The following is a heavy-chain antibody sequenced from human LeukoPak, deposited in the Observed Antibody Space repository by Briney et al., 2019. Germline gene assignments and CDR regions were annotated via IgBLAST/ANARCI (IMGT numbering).Heavy chain of an antibody. CDR2: ISGSGGST. J-gene: IGHJ3*02. CDR3: ARDLGTNDAFDI. CDR1: GFTFSSYG. D-gene: IGHD7-27*01. Sequence: GGSLRLSCAASGFTFSSYGMSWVRQAPGKGLEWVSAISGSGGSTYYAHSVKGRFTISRDNSKNTVYLQMNSLRAEDTAVYFCARDLGTNDAFDIWGQGTMLTVSS. V-gene: IGHV3-23*01.